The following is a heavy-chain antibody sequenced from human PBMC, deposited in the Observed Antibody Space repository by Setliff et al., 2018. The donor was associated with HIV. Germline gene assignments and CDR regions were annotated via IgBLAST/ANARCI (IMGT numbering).Heavy chain of an antibody. J-gene: IGHJ4*02. D-gene: IGHD4-17*01. Sequence: SETLSLTCTVSGGPIRSSTYYWGWIRQPPGKGLEWTATIYYTGSTNYNPSLKSRVTIGVDTSKNQFSLKLSSVTAADTAVYYCARSAARTAGTTVVAPYDYWGQGTLVTVSS. CDR3: ARSAARTAGTTVVAPYDY. CDR2: IYYTGST. CDR1: GGPIRSSTYY. V-gene: IGHV4-39*07.